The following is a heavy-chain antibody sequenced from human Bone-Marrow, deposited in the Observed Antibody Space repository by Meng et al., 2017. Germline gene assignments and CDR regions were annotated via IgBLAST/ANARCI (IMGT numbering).Heavy chain of an antibody. J-gene: IGHJ6*01. D-gene: IGHD4-17*01. CDR1: GYTFTGYY. V-gene: IGHV1-2*06. CDR2: INPNSGGT. CDR3: ASPLLYGDYVYGMDV. Sequence: ASVTVSCKASGYTFTGYYMHWVRQAPGQGLEWMGRINPNSGGTNYAQKFQGRVTMTRDTSISTAYMELSRLRSDDTAVYYCASPLLYGDYVYGMDVWGQGTTVTCSS.